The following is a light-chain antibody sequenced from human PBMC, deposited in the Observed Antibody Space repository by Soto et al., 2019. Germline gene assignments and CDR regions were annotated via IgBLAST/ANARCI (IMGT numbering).Light chain of an antibody. CDR2: AAS. J-gene: IGKJ1*01. V-gene: IGKV1-39*01. CDR3: QQSYTTPPA. CDR1: QSIASY. Sequence: DIQMAQSPSSLSASVGDRVTITCRASQSIASYLNWYQQKPGKAPKLLIYAASSLQSGVPSRFSGSGSGTDSTLTVSSLQREDFVTYYCQQSYTTPPAFGQGTKVEIK.